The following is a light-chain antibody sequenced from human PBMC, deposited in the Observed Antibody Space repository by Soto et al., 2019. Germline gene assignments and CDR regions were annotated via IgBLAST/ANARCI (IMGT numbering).Light chain of an antibody. Sequence: QSVLTQPPSASGTPGQRVSISCSGSSSNVGSKYGDWYQQLPGTAPKLLIDRNNQRLSGIPYRFSGSNSGTSASLAISGLRYEDEADYYCAAWDASLSGVMFCGGTNLTVL. J-gene: IGLJ3*02. CDR2: RNN. CDR3: AAWDASLSGVM. CDR1: SSNVGSKY. V-gene: IGLV1-47*01.